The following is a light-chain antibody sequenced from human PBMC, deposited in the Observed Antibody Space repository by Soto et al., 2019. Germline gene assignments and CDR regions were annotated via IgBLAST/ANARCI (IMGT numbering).Light chain of an antibody. CDR2: ATS. V-gene: IGKV1-9*01. J-gene: IGKJ4*01. CDR3: QQLRA. Sequence: IQLTQSPSSLSASVGGRVTITCRASQGISSYLAWYQQKPGKAPKLLIYATSTLQSGVPSRFSGSGSGTDFTLTISSLQPEDFATYYCQQLRAFGGGTKVEIK. CDR1: QGISSY.